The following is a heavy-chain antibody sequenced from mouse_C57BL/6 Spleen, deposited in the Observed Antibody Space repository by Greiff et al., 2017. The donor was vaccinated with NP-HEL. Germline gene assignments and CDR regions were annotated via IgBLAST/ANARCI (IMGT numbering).Heavy chain of an antibody. V-gene: IGHV1-78*01. CDR1: GYTFTDHT. D-gene: IGHD3-2*02. J-gene: IGHJ2*01. Sequence: VQGVESDAELVKPGASVKISCKVSGYTFTDHTIHWMKQRPEQGLEWIGYIYPRDGSTKYNEKFKGKATLTADKSSSTAYMQLNSLTSEDSAVYFCARVETAQATCFDYWGQGTTLTVSS. CDR3: ARVETAQATCFDY. CDR2: IYPRDGST.